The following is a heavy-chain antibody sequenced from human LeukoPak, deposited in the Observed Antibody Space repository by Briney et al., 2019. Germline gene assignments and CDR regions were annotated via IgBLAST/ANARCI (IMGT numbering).Heavy chain of an antibody. Sequence: QAGGSLRVSCAASGFTFSRYVMNWVRQAPGKGLEWLSYITNGGSTRYYADSVKGRFTISRDNAKNSLFLQMSSLRAEDTAIYYCARDKEGATPFVHDVWGQGITVTVSS. D-gene: IGHD3-16*02. V-gene: IGHV3-48*03. J-gene: IGHJ6*02. CDR2: ITNGGSTR. CDR1: GFTFSRYV. CDR3: ARDKEGATPFVHDV.